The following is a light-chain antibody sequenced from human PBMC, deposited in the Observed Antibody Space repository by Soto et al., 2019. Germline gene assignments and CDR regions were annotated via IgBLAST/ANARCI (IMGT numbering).Light chain of an antibody. CDR2: DAS. CDR3: HQYKSYTPYT. V-gene: IGKV1-5*01. Sequence: DIQMTQSPSALSASLGDRVTITCRASHSIGTWLAWYQQRPGKAPKHLIYDASSLGSGVPSRFSGGGSGTEFTLIISSLQPDDFGTFYCHQYKSYTPYTFGQGTKVEIK. J-gene: IGKJ2*01. CDR1: HSIGTW.